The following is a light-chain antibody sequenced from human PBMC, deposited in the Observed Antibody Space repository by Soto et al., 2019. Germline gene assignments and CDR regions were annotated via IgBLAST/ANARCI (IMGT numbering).Light chain of an antibody. Sequence: EIVLTQSPATLSLSPGERATLSCRASQSVSNYLAWFQQIPGQAPRLLIYDASNRATGIPARFSGSGSGTDFTLTISSLEPEDFAVYYCQQRSSWPLLTFGGGTKVEI. CDR1: QSVSNY. J-gene: IGKJ4*01. CDR2: DAS. V-gene: IGKV3-11*01. CDR3: QQRSSWPLLT.